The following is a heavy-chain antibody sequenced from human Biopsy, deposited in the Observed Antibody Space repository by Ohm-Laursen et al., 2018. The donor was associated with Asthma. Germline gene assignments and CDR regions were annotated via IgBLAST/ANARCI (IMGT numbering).Heavy chain of an antibody. CDR2: ISYDGRNT. CDR3: ASDFPKDYVRYNFQF. V-gene: IGHV3-30*04. D-gene: IGHD4-17*01. J-gene: IGHJ4*02. Sequence: SLRLSCAAAGFTFDNYTMHWVRQAPGKGLEWVTIISYDGRNTYYADSVEGRFTISRDNSKNTLFLQMSSLRPEDTAVYYCASDFPKDYVRYNFQFWGQGTLVTVSS. CDR1: GFTFDNYT.